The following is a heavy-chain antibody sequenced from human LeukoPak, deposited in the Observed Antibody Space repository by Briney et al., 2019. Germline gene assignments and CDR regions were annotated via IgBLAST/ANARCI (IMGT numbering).Heavy chain of an antibody. V-gene: IGHV4-4*07. CDR1: GGSISYHY. D-gene: IGHD6-13*01. J-gene: IGHJ5*02. CDR2: IYTSGTT. CDR3: ASIAAAGTFWFGP. Sequence: SSETLSLTCTVSGGSISYHYWSWIRQPAGKGLEWIGRIYTSGTTKYNPSLKSRVTISVDKSKNQFSLKLSSVTAADTAVYYCASIAAAGTFWFGPWGQGTLVTVSS.